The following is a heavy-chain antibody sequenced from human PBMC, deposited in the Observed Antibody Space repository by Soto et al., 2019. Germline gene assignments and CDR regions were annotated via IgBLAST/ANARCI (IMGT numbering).Heavy chain of an antibody. D-gene: IGHD6-19*01. CDR3: AIGLAYYYYGMDV. CDR1: GGSFSGYY. J-gene: IGHJ6*02. V-gene: IGHV4-34*01. Sequence: PSETPSLTCAVYGGSFSGYYWSWIRQPPGKGLEWIGEINHSGSTNYNPSLKSRVTISVDTSKNQFSLKLSSVTAADTAVYYCAIGLAYYYYGMDVWGQGTTVTVSS. CDR2: INHSGST.